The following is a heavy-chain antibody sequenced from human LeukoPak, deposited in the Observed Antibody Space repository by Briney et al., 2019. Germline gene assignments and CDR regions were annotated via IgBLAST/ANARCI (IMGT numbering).Heavy chain of an antibody. J-gene: IGHJ6*02. CDR2: IIPILGIA. V-gene: IGHV1-69*04. CDR1: GGTFNSYA. Sequence: ASVKVSCKASGGTFNSYAISWVRQAPGQGLEWMGRIIPILGIANYAQKFQGRVTITADKSTSTAYMELSSLRSEDTAVYYCARVGHYDFWSGYPDYGMDVWGQGTTVTVSS. CDR3: ARVGHYDFWSGYPDYGMDV. D-gene: IGHD3-3*01.